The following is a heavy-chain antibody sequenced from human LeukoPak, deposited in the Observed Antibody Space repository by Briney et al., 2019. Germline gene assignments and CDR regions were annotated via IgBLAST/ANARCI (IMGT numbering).Heavy chain of an antibody. CDR1: GFTFNNYA. V-gene: IGHV3-23*01. CDR3: GRDSKLDY. Sequence: PGGSLRLSCAASGFTFNNYAMSWVRQAPGKGLEWVSAIGDNGGDTKYAVSVKGRFTISRDNSRSALYLQMNTLRVEDTAIYYCGRDSKLDYWGQGTLVTVSS. CDR2: IGDNGGDT. J-gene: IGHJ4*02.